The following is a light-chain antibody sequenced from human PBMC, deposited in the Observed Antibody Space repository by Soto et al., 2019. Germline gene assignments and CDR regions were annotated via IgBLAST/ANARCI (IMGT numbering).Light chain of an antibody. CDR3: QQYASSPLT. J-gene: IGKJ4*01. CDR2: DAS. CDR1: QSVSNSY. Sequence: EIELTQSPGTLSLSPGERATLSCRASQSVSNSYLAWYQQKPGQAPRLLIYDASSRATGIPDRFSGSGSGTDFTLTISRLQPEDFAVYYCQQYASSPLTFGGGTKVELK. V-gene: IGKV3-20*01.